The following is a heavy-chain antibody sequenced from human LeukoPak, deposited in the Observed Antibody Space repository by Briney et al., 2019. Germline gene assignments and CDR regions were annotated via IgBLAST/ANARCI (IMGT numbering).Heavy chain of an antibody. D-gene: IGHD3-22*01. CDR2: ISYDGSTK. J-gene: IGHJ4*02. Sequence: GRSLRLSCAASGFTFSNYGMHWVRQAPGKGLEWVAVISYDGSTKYYADSVKGRFTISRDNSKNTLYLQMNSLRAEDTAVYYCARGPNYYDSGFADYWGQGTLVTVSS. CDR1: GFTFSNYG. V-gene: IGHV3-30*03. CDR3: ARGPNYYDSGFADY.